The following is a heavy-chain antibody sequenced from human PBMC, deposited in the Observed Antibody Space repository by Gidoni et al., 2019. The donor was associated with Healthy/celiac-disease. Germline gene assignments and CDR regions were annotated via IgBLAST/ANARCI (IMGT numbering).Heavy chain of an antibody. CDR1: GGSISSYY. Sequence: QVQLQESGPGLVKPSETLSLTCTVSGGSISSYYWSWIRQPPGKGLEWIGYIYYSGSTNYNPSLKSRVTISVDTSKNQFSLKLSSVTAADTAVYYCARDPGIAVAAQHGGWFDPWGQGTLVTVSS. J-gene: IGHJ5*02. V-gene: IGHV4-59*01. CDR2: IYYSGST. D-gene: IGHD6-19*01. CDR3: ARDPGIAVAAQHGGWFDP.